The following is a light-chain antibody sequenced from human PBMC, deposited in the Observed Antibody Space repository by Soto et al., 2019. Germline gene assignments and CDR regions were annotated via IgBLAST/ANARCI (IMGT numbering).Light chain of an antibody. CDR3: GSFTSSTTQV. Sequence: QSALTQPASVSGAPGQSITISCTGTSSDVGGYNYVSWYQQYPGKAPKLIIYDVSSRPSGISNRFSGSKSGNTASLTLSGLQAEDEADYYCGSFTSSTTQVFGTGTKLTVL. V-gene: IGLV2-14*01. CDR1: SSDVGGYNY. J-gene: IGLJ1*01. CDR2: DVS.